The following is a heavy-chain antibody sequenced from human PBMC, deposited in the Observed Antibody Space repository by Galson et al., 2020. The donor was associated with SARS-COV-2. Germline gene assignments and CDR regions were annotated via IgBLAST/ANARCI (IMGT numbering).Heavy chain of an antibody. D-gene: IGHD2-2*01. CDR3: ARDPPGLYQFDY. V-gene: IGHV1-18*04. CDR2: INLYTGNT. J-gene: IGHJ4*02. CDR1: GYTFSTYG. Sequence: ASVQVSCKASGYTFSTYGVSCVRRAPGQGLEWLGWINLYTGNTDYSQTFQDRITITADTSTNTSYLDLSSLRSDDTAMYYCARDPPGLYQFDYWGQGTLVTVSS.